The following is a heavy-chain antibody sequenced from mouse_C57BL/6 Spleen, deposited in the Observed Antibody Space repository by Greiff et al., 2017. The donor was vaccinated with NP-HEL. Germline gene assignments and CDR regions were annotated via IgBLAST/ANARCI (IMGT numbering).Heavy chain of an antibody. J-gene: IGHJ2*01. V-gene: IGHV1-64*01. CDR2: IHPNSGST. CDR3: ARGGLRGFFDY. CDR1: GYTFTSYW. Sequence: VQLQQPGAELVKPGASVKLSCKASGYTFTSYWMHWVKQRPGQGLEWIGMIHPNSGSTNYNEKFKSKATLTVDKSSSTAYMQRSGLTSEDSAVYYCARGGLRGFFDYWGQGTTLTVSS.